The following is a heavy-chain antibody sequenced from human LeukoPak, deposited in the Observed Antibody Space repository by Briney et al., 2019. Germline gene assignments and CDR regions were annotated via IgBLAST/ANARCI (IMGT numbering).Heavy chain of an antibody. Sequence: PGGSLRLSCAASGFTFNSYWMHWVRQAPGKGLVWVSRINSDGNSASYEESVRGRFTISRDNGKNTLYLQMNSLRAEDTAVYYCARDAQGSFDYWGQGTLVSVSS. CDR1: GFTFNSYW. J-gene: IGHJ4*02. CDR2: INSDGNSA. CDR3: ARDAQGSFDY. V-gene: IGHV3-74*01.